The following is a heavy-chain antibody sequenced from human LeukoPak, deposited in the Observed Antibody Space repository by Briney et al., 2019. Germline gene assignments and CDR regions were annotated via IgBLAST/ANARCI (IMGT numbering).Heavy chain of an antibody. J-gene: IGHJ3*01. CDR2: IHSSGIT. D-gene: IGHD3-16*01. Sequence: SETLSLTCSVSGDSISSYFWSWIRQPAGKGREWLGRIHSSGITNYNPSLTSRLTLSVDTSKNQFSLTLNSVTAADPAVYLCARDLSFVGGDGDYSVCDAFDSWGQGTKVIVSS. CDR1: GDSISSYF. V-gene: IGHV4-4*07. CDR3: ARDLSFVGGDGDYSVCDAFDS.